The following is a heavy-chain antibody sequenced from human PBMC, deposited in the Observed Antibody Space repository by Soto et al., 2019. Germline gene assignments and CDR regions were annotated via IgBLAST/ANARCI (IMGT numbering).Heavy chain of an antibody. D-gene: IGHD2-15*01. CDR1: GGSISSGGYS. J-gene: IGHJ4*02. V-gene: IGHV4-30-2*01. CDR3: AVALLAAQYYFDY. CDR2: IYHSRST. Sequence: QLQLQESGSGLVKPSQTLSLTCAVSGGSISSGGYSWSWIRQPPGKGLEWIGYIYHSRSTYYNPSLKSRVTISVDRSKNQFSLKLSSVTAADTAVYYCAVALLAAQYYFDYWGQGTLVTVSS.